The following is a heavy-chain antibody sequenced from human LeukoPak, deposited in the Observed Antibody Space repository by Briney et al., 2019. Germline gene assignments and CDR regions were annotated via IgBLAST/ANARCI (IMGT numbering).Heavy chain of an antibody. J-gene: IGHJ6*03. V-gene: IGHV3-73*01. Sequence: GGSLRLSCAASGFTFSKAWMTWVRQAPGKGLEWVGRIRSKANSYATAYAASVKGRFTISRDDSKNTAYLQMNSLKTEDTAVYYCTSTSCPVCGYYYYMDVWGKGTTVTVSS. D-gene: IGHD2-2*01. CDR3: TSTSCPVCGYYYYMDV. CDR2: IRSKANSYAT. CDR1: GFTFSKAW.